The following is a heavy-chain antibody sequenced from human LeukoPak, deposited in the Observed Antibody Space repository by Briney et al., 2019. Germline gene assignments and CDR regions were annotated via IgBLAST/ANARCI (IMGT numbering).Heavy chain of an antibody. V-gene: IGHV1-69*05. CDR2: IIPIFGTA. CDR1: GGAFSSYA. CDR3: ARDGGLGAVAGWFDY. Sequence: GSLVKVSCKASGGAFSSYAISWVRQAPGQGLEWMGRIIPIFGTANYAQKFQGRVTITTDESTSTAYMELSSLRSEDTAVYYCARDGGLGAVAGWFDYWGQGTLVTVAS. J-gene: IGHJ4*02. D-gene: IGHD6-19*01.